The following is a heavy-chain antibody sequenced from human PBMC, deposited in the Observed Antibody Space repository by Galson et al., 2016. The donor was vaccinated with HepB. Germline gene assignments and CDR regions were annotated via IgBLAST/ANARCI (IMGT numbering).Heavy chain of an antibody. CDR1: GFRFTDFG. J-gene: IGHJ4*02. V-gene: IGHV3-30*03. CDR3: ARESTMSEAGT. Sequence: SLRLSCAASGFRFTDFGIHWVRQAPGEGLEWVALISYDGSNQYYADSVKGRFTISRDNSKNTVYLQMNSLRAEDTAVYDCARESTMSEAGTWGQGTLVTVSS. D-gene: IGHD6-19*01. CDR2: ISYDGSNQ.